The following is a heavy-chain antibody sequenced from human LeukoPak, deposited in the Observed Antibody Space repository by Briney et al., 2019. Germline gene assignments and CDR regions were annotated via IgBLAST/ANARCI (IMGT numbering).Heavy chain of an antibody. CDR1: GFTFSTYN. D-gene: IGHD3-10*01. CDR3: AKGYYGSGSYGWFDY. J-gene: IGHJ4*02. CDR2: ITSSSSYT. V-gene: IGHV3-21*04. Sequence: GGSLRLSCAAPGFTFSTYNMTWVRQAPGKGLEWVSSITSSSSYTFYADSVKGRFTISRDNAKSSLYLQMNSLRAEDTAVYYCAKGYYGSGSYGWFDYWGQGTLVTVSS.